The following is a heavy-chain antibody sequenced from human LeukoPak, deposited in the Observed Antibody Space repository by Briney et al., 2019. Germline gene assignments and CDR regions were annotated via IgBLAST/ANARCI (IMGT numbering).Heavy chain of an antibody. CDR1: GYTFTSYG. CDR2: ISAYNGNT. J-gene: IGHJ4*02. V-gene: IGHV1-18*01. CDR3: ARVRRTAAALDY. Sequence: VASVKVSCKASGYTFTSYGISWVRQAPGQGLEWMGWISAYNGNTNYAQKLQGRVTMTTDTSTSTACMELRSLRSDDTAVYYCARVRRTAAALDYWGQGTLVTVSS. D-gene: IGHD6-13*01.